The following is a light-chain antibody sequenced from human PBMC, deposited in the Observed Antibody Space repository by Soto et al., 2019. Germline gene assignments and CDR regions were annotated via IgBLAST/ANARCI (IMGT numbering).Light chain of an antibody. CDR2: IDD. CDR1: SSNIGSNT. V-gene: IGLV1-44*01. CDR3: AAWDDSLNGVV. J-gene: IGLJ7*01. Sequence: QSVLTQPPSASGTPGQRVTISCSGGSSNIGSNTVNWYQQFPATAPRLLISIDDQRPSGVPDRFSGSKSGTSASLAISGLQSEYEADYYCAAWDDSLNGVVFGGGTQLTVL.